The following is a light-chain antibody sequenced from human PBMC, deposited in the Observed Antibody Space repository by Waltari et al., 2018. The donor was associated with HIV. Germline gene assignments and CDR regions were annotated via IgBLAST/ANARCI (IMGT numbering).Light chain of an antibody. CDR3: QQSSATPYT. CDR1: QSVGRD. V-gene: IGKV1-39*01. Sequence: DIPMTQSPSTLSASVGDRVTITCRASQSVGRDLNWYQQKSGEAPKLLVYITSSLYTDVPPRFSGSRSGNYLTLSITSLQPDDFATYVCQQSSATPYTLGQGTRLDVK. J-gene: IGKJ2*01. CDR2: ITS.